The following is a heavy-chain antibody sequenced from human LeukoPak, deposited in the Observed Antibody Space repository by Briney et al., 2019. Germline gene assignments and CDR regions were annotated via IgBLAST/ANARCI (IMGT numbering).Heavy chain of an antibody. J-gene: IGHJ3*02. CDR2: INHSGST. Sequence: SETLSLTCAVYGESFSGHYCSWIRQPPVKGLEWIGEINHSGSTNYDPSLKSRVSISVDTSKNQFSLKLSSVTAADTAVYYCCSYGLDAFDIWGQGTMVTVSS. D-gene: IGHD2-15*01. CDR3: CSYGLDAFDI. V-gene: IGHV4-34*01. CDR1: GESFSGHY.